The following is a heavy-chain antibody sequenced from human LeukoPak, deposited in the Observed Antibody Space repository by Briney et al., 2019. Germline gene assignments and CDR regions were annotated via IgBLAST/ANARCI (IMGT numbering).Heavy chain of an antibody. CDR3: AKGRRDGYNPIDY. D-gene: IGHD5-24*01. Sequence: PGGSLRLSCAASGFTFSNHAINWVRQAPGKGLEWVSAISGSGSSTYYADSVKGRFTISRDNSKNTLYLQMNTLTAADTAVYYCAKGRRDGYNPIDYWGQGTLVTVSS. J-gene: IGHJ4*02. V-gene: IGHV3-23*01. CDR2: ISGSGSST. CDR1: GFTFSNHA.